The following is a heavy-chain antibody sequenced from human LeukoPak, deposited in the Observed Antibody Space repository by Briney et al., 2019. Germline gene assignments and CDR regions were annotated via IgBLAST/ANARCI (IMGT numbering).Heavy chain of an antibody. CDR1: GFTFSSYW. V-gene: IGHV3-7*01. CDR3: ARGARQQLHY. D-gene: IGHD6-13*01. CDR2: IKQDGSEK. Sequence: PGGSLRLSCAASGFTFSSYWMNWVRQAPGKGLEWVANIKQDGSEKYYVDSVKGRFTISRDNAKNSLYLQMNSLRVEDTAVYYCARGARQQLHYWGQRILVTVSS. J-gene: IGHJ4*02.